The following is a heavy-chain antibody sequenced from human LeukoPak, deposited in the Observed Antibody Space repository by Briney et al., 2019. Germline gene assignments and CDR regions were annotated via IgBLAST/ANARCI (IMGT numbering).Heavy chain of an antibody. CDR2: INHSGST. Sequence: SETLSLTCAVYGGSFSGYYWSWIRQPPRKGLEWSGEINHSGSTNYNPSLKSRVTISVDTSKNQFSLKLSSVTAADTAVYYCASQTYYYYMDVWGRGRTVTVSS. CDR1: GGSFSGYY. CDR3: ASQTYYYYMDV. V-gene: IGHV4-34*01. J-gene: IGHJ6*03.